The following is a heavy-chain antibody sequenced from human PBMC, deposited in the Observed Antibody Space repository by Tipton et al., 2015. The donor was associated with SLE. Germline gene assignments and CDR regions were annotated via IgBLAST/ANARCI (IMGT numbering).Heavy chain of an antibody. CDR2: ISDSGST. CDR1: GGSVSSNAYY. V-gene: IGHV4-39*07. CDR3: ARELGERWLERNNWFDP. Sequence: TLSLTCTVSGGSVSSNAYYWGWIRQSPGKGLEWIGSISDSGSTHYNPSLKSRVTISVDTSKNQLSLKVSSVTAADTAVYYCARELGERWLERNNWFDPWGQGTLVSVSS. D-gene: IGHD6-19*01. J-gene: IGHJ5*02.